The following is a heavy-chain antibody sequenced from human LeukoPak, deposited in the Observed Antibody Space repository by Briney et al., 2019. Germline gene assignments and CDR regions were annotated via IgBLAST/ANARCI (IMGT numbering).Heavy chain of an antibody. V-gene: IGHV4-39*07. Sequence: SETLSLTCTVSGGSISSSSYYWGWIRQPPGKGLEWIGSIYYTGTTFDNPSLKSRVTISVDTSKNQFSLKLSSVTAADTAVYYCAANREEWLPSLDYWGQGTLVTVSS. D-gene: IGHD3-3*01. CDR1: GGSISSSSYY. CDR2: IYYTGTT. CDR3: AANREEWLPSLDY. J-gene: IGHJ4*02.